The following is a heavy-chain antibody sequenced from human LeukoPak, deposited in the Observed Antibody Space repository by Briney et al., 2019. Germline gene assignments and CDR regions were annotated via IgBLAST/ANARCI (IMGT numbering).Heavy chain of an antibody. D-gene: IGHD2-21*01. V-gene: IGHV3-73*01. CDR2: IRSKANSYAT. CDR1: GFTFSDSA. CDR3: TRLRWDCGGDCYLVFDY. J-gene: IGHJ4*02. Sequence: GGSLRLSCAASGFTFSDSAMHWVRQASGKGLEWVGRIRSKANSYATAYAASVKGRFTISRDDSKNTAYLQMNSLKTEDTAVYYCTRLRWDCGGDCYLVFDYWGQGTLVTVSS.